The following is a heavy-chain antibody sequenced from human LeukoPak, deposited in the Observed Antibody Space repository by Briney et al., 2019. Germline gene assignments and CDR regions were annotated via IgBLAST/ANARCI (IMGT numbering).Heavy chain of an antibody. Sequence: GGSLRLSCTVSGFSLSSYAMSWVRRAPGKGLEWVSATSSSDDGKYYADSVRGRFTISRDNSRNTMYLQMDSLRAEDAAVYYCAKAPVTSCRGAFCYPFDSWGQGTLVTVSS. J-gene: IGHJ4*02. CDR1: GFSLSSYA. V-gene: IGHV3-23*01. CDR2: TSSSDDGK. CDR3: AKAPVTSCRGAFCYPFDS. D-gene: IGHD2-15*01.